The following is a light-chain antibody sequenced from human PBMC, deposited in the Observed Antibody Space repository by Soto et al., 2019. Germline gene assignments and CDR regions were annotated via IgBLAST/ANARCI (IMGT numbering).Light chain of an antibody. CDR2: EVS. J-gene: IGLJ2*01. CDR3: SSYTSSSIPYVV. V-gene: IGLV2-14*01. Sequence: QSALTQPASVSGSPGQSITISCTGTNSDVGGYNYVSWYQQHPGKAPKLMIYEVSNRPSGVSNRFSGSKSGNTASLTISGLQAEDEADYYCSSYTSSSIPYVVFGGGTKLTVL. CDR1: NSDVGGYNY.